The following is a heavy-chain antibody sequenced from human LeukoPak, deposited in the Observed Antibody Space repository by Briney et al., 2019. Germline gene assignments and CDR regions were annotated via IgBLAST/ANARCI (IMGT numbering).Heavy chain of an antibody. V-gene: IGHV1-2*02. Sequence: GASVKVSCKASGYTFTGYYMHWVRQAPGQGLEWMGWINPNSGGTNYAQKFQGRVTMIRDTSISTAYMELSRLRSDDTAVYYCARLGVGATMVRGDYFDYWGQGTLVTVSS. D-gene: IGHD3-10*01. J-gene: IGHJ4*02. CDR2: INPNSGGT. CDR1: GYTFTGYY. CDR3: ARLGVGATMVRGDYFDY.